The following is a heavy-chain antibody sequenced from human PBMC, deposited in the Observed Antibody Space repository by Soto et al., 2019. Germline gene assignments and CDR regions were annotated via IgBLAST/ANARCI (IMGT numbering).Heavy chain of an antibody. J-gene: IGHJ6*02. CDR2: IYYSGST. D-gene: IGHD2-8*01. CDR3: ARDRGGYCTNGVCPYYYGMDV. Sequence: GGSISSSSYYWGWIRQPPGKGLEWIGSIYYSGSTYYNPSLKSRVTISVDTSTSTVYMELSSLRSEDTAVYYCARDRGGYCTNGVCPYYYGMDVWGQGTTVTVSS. CDR1: GGSISSSSYY. V-gene: IGHV4-39*07.